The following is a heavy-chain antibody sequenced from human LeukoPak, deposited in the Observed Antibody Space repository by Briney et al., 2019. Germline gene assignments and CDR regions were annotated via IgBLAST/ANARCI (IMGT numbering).Heavy chain of an antibody. J-gene: IGHJ4*02. D-gene: IGHD1-26*01. CDR1: GGSISSGAYY. CDR3: ARDVGATYFDY. Sequence: SQTLSLTCTVSGGSISSGAYYWSWIRQHPGKGLEWIGYIYYTGGTYYNPSLKSRLNISIDTSKNQFSLKLSSVTAADTAFYYCARDVGATYFDYWGQGTLVTVSS. CDR2: IYYTGGT. V-gene: IGHV4-31*03.